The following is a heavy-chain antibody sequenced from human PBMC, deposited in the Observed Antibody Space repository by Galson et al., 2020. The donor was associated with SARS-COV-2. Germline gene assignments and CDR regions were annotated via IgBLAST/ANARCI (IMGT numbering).Heavy chain of an antibody. J-gene: IGHJ4*02. Sequence: GESLKISCAASGFIMSSHYMSWVRQAPGKGLEWVSVVYSGGSTYYTDSVKGRFTISRDDSKNTLFLQMNSLRADDTAVYYCARGSRDGPLTTFGGIIAMFDYWGQGILVTVSS. V-gene: IGHV3-53*01. CDR2: VYSGGST. CDR3: ARGSRDGPLTTFGGIIAMFDY. D-gene: IGHD3-16*02. CDR1: GFIMSSHY.